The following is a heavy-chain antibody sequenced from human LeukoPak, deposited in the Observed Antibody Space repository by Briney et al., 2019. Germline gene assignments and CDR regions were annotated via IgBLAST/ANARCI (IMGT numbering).Heavy chain of an antibody. Sequence: GGSLRLSCAASGFTFSGYEMHWVRQAPGKGLEWVSCITTSGSTIYYADSVKGRFTISRDNARNSLYLQMNSLRVEDTAVYYCARDGPANSFDPWGQRALVTASS. CDR1: GFTFSGYE. V-gene: IGHV3-48*03. J-gene: IGHJ5*02. D-gene: IGHD4-11*01. CDR2: ITTSGSTI. CDR3: ARDGPANSFDP.